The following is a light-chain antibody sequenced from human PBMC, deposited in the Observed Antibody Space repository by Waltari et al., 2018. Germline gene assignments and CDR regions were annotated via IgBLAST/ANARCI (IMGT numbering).Light chain of an antibody. CDR1: QSVLYSSNNKNN. V-gene: IGKV4-1*01. J-gene: IGKJ4*01. CDR2: WAS. CDR3: QQYYTTPLT. Sequence: DIVMTQSPDSLAVSLGERATLNCTSSQSVLYSSNNKNNLAWYQQKPGQPPKLFIYWASTRETRFPDRFRGSGSVTDFTLTSSSLQAEDVAVYCCQQYYTTPLTFGGGTKVEIK.